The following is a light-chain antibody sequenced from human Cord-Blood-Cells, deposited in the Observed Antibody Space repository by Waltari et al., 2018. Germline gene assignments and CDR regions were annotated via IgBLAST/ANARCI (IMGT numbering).Light chain of an antibody. V-gene: IGLV2-14*03. Sequence: QSALTQPASVSGSPGQSITISCTGTSSDVGGYNYVSWYQQHPGKAPNLMIYDVSNRPSGVSSRFCGSKSDNTASVTISRLQAEDEADYYYCSYTSSSTLVFGTGTKVTVL. CDR3: CSYTSSSTLV. CDR2: DVS. CDR1: SSDVGGYNY. J-gene: IGLJ1*01.